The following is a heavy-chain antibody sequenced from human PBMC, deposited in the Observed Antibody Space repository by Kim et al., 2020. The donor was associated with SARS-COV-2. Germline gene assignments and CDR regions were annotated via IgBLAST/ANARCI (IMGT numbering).Heavy chain of an antibody. D-gene: IGHD1-26*01. J-gene: IGHJ5*02. V-gene: IGHV1-69*04. Sequence: SVKVSCKASGGTFSSYAISWVRQAPGQGLEWMGRIIPILGIANYAQKFQGRVTITADKSTSTAYMELSSLRSEDTAVYYCARGSIVGATCGFDPWGQGTLVTVSS. CDR1: GGTFSSYA. CDR2: IIPILGIA. CDR3: ARGSIVGATCGFDP.